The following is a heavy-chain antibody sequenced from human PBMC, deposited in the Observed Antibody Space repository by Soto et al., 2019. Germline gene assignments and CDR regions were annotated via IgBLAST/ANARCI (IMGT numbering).Heavy chain of an antibody. Sequence: QLQLQESGSGLVKPSQTLSLTCAVSGGSISSGGYSWIWIRQPPGKGLEWIGYIYHSGSTYYSPSLKSRVTISVDRSKNQFSLKLSSVTAAHTAVYYCASRPSGSGFDPWGQGTLVTVSS. CDR2: IYHSGST. D-gene: IGHD1-26*01. J-gene: IGHJ5*02. V-gene: IGHV4-30-2*01. CDR3: ASRPSGSGFDP. CDR1: GGSISSGGYS.